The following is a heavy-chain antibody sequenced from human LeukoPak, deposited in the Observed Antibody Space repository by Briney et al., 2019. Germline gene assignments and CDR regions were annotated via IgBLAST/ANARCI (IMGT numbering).Heavy chain of an antibody. CDR3: ARDPALLSSAWYFDL. V-gene: IGHV4-59*01. J-gene: IGHJ2*01. Sequence: PSETLSLTCTVSGGSISSYYWSWIRQPPGKGLEWIGYTYYSGSTNYNPSLKSRVTISVDTSKIQFSLKLSSVTAADTAVYYCARDPALLSSAWYFDLWGRGTLVTVSS. CDR2: TYYSGST. CDR1: GGSISSYY. D-gene: IGHD2-15*01.